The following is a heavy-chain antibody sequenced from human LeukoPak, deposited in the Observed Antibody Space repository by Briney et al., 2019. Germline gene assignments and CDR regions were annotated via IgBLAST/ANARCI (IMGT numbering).Heavy chain of an antibody. J-gene: IGHJ4*02. CDR2: ISYDGSNE. Sequence: GGSLRLSCAASGFTFSNYGMHWVRQAPGKGLEWVGLISYDGSNEYYADSVKGRFTISRDNSKNTLFLQMNSLRPEDTAVYYCARPGTYYYDSSGPPGYWGQGTLVTVSS. D-gene: IGHD3-22*01. CDR1: GFTFSNYG. CDR3: ARPGTYYYDSSGPPGY. V-gene: IGHV3-30*03.